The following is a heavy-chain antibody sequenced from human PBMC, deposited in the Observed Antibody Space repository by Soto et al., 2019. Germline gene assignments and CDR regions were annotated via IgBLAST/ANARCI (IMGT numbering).Heavy chain of an antibody. J-gene: IGHJ3*02. CDR2: ISYDGSNK. CDR1: GFTFSSYG. D-gene: IGHD1-26*01. CDR3: AKEWDRGAFDI. V-gene: IGHV3-30*18. Sequence: GGSLRLSCAASGFTFSSYGMHWVRQAPGKGLEWVAVISYDGSNKYYADSVKGRFTISRDNSKNTLYLQMNSLRAEDTAVYYCAKEWDRGAFDIWGQGTMVTVSS.